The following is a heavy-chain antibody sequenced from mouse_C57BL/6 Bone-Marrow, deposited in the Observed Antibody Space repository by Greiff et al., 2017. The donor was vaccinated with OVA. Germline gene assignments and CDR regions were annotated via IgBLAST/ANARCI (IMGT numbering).Heavy chain of an antibody. CDR2: IWSGGST. CDR3: ARIPYYYGSPLYAMDY. D-gene: IGHD1-1*01. V-gene: IGHV2-2*01. Sequence: VKLMESGPGLVQPSQSLSITCTVSGFSLTSYGVHWVRQSPGKGLEWLGVIWSGGSTDYNAAFISRLSSSKDNSKSQVFFKMNSLQADDTAIYYCARIPYYYGSPLYAMDYWGQGTSVTVSS. CDR1: GFSLTSYG. J-gene: IGHJ4*01.